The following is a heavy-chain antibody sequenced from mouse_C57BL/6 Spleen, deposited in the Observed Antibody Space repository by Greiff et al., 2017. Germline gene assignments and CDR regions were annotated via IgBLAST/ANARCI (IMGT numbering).Heavy chain of an antibody. V-gene: IGHV1-55*01. CDR3: ARSPYYYGRAGAMDY. CDR1: GYTFTSYW. Sequence: QVQLQQPGAELVKPGASVKMSCKASGYTFTSYWITWVKQRPGQGLEWIGDIYPGSGSTNYNEKFKSKATLTVDTSSSTAYMQLSSLTSEDSAVYYCARSPYYYGRAGAMDYWGQGTSVTVSS. D-gene: IGHD1-1*01. J-gene: IGHJ4*01. CDR2: IYPGSGST.